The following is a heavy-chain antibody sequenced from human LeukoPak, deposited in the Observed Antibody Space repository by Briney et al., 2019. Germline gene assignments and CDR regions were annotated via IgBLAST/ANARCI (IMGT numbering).Heavy chain of an antibody. D-gene: IGHD4-11*01. J-gene: IGHJ6*03. Sequence: GGSLRLSCAASGFTFRIYAMTWVRQAPGKGLEWVSSISGSGTYIYYADSVQGRFTISRDNAKNSLYLQMNSLRAEDTAVYYCARVGYTNSFGYYYYYMDVWAKGTMVTVSS. CDR1: GFTFRIYA. CDR3: ARVGYTNSFGYYYYYMDV. V-gene: IGHV3-21*01. CDR2: ISGSGTYI.